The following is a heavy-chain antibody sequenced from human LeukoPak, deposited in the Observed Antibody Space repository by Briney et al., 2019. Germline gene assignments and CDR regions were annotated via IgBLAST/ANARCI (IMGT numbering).Heavy chain of an antibody. D-gene: IGHD2-8*01. Sequence: GGSLRLSCAASGFXFSSYAISWVRQAPGKGLEWVSAISGSGGSTYYADSVKGRFTISRDNSKNTLYLQMNSLRAEDTAVYYCAKGGGYCTNGVCYHYFDYWGQGTLVTVSS. J-gene: IGHJ4*02. V-gene: IGHV3-23*01. CDR3: AKGGGYCTNGVCYHYFDY. CDR2: ISGSGGST. CDR1: GFXFSSYA.